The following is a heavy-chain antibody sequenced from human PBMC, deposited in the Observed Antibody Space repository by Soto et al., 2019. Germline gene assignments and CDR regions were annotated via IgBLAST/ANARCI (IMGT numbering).Heavy chain of an antibody. V-gene: IGHV3-23*02. CDR1: GFSFSSYA. CDR3: ARDRERDAWYEDY. J-gene: IGHJ4*02. Sequence: GGSLRLSXVASGFSFSSYAMSWVRQAPGKGLEWVSVISGRDGSTYYGDSVKGRFTISRDNSKNTLYLQMNSLRAEDTAVYYCARDRERDAWYEDYWGQGTLVTVSS. D-gene: IGHD6-13*01. CDR2: ISGRDGST.